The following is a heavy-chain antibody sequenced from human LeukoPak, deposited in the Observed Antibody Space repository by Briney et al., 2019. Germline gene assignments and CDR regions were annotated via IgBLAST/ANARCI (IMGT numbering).Heavy chain of an antibody. CDR1: GYTFTGYH. CDR2: INPYSGDT. D-gene: IGHD6-13*01. J-gene: IGHJ4*02. Sequence: ASVKVSRKASGYTFTGYHIHWVRQAPGQGLEWMGRINPYSGDTNFAQKFQGRVTMTRDTSITTAYMDLSSLTPDDTAVYFCARDQGSLTRSWYTGYWGQGTQVTVS. V-gene: IGHV1-2*06. CDR3: ARDQGSLTRSWYTGY.